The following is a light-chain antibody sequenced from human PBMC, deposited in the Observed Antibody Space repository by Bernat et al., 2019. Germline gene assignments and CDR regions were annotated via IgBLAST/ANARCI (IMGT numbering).Light chain of an antibody. Sequence: DIQMTQSPSTLSASVGDRVTITCRASQSISSWLAWYQQKPGKAPKLLIYKASSLESGVPSRFSGSGSGTEFTLTISSLQPDDFATYSCQQYNSSPFTLGPGAKVDIK. CDR2: KAS. CDR1: QSISSW. CDR3: QQYNSSPFT. V-gene: IGKV1-5*03. J-gene: IGKJ3*01.